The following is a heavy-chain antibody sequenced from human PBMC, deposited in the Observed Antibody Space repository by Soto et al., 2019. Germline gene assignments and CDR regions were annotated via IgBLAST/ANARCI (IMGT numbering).Heavy chain of an antibody. CDR1: GYTFTSYY. CDR2: IRSKANSYAT. D-gene: IGHD4-17*01. V-gene: IGHV3-73*01. Sequence: ASVKVSCKASGYTFTSYYIHWVRQASGKGLEWVGRIRSKANSYATAYAASVKGRFTISRDDSKNTAYLQMNSLKTEDTAVYYCTRLYGDYVGYWGQGTLVTVSS. CDR3: TRLYGDYVGY. J-gene: IGHJ4*02.